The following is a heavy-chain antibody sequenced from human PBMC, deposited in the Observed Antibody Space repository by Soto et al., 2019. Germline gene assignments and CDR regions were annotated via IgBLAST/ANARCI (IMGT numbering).Heavy chain of an antibody. D-gene: IGHD6-6*01. CDR2: INAGNGNT. CDR3: ASTITARRGRVY. V-gene: IGHV1-3*01. Sequence: QVQLVQSGAEVKKPGASGKVSCKASGYTFTNYPMHWVRQAPGHRLEWMGWINAGNGNTKFSQKFQGRVTITRDTSASTAYMELSSLRSEDTAVYYCASTITARRGRVYWGQGTRVTVSS. J-gene: IGHJ4*02. CDR1: GYTFTNYP.